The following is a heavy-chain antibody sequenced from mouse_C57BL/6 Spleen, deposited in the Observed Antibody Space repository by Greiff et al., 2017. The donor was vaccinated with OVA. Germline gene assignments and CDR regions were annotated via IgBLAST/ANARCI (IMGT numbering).Heavy chain of an antibody. J-gene: IGHJ1*03. Sequence: EVHLVESGGGLVKPGGSLKLSCAASGFTFSSYAMSWVRQTPEKRLEWVATISDGGSYTYYPDNVKGRFTISRDNAKNNLYLQMSHLKSEDTAMYYCASFYGSSNYWYFDVWGTGTTVTVSS. CDR3: ASFYGSSNYWYFDV. CDR2: ISDGGSYT. CDR1: GFTFSSYA. D-gene: IGHD1-1*01. V-gene: IGHV5-4*01.